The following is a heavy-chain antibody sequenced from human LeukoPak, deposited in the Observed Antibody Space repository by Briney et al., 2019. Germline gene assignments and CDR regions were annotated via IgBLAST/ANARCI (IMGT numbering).Heavy chain of an antibody. D-gene: IGHD1-14*01. CDR1: GYTFTSYG. J-gene: IGHJ3*02. Sequence: ASVKVSCKASGYTFTSYGISWVRQAPGQGLEWMGWINPNSGGTNYAQKFQGRVTMTRDTSISTAYMELSRLRSDDTAVYYCARAQAKTGPSDAFDIWGQGTMVTVSS. CDR2: INPNSGGT. V-gene: IGHV1-2*02. CDR3: ARAQAKTGPSDAFDI.